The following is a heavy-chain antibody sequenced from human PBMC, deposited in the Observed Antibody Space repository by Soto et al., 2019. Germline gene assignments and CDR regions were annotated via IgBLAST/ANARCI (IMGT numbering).Heavy chain of an antibody. Sequence: SETLSLTCTVSGGSISSYYWSWIRQPPGKGLEWIGYIYYSGSTNYNPSLKSRVAISVDTSKNQFSLKLSSVTAADTAVYYCARHKGSKRPFDYWGQGTLVTVSS. J-gene: IGHJ4*02. CDR3: ARHKGSKRPFDY. V-gene: IGHV4-59*08. CDR1: GGSISSYY. CDR2: IYYSGST.